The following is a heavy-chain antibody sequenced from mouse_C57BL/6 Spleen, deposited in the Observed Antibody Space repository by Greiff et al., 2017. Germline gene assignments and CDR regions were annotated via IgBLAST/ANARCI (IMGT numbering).Heavy chain of an antibody. D-gene: IGHD2-4*01. CDR2: IYPGSGST. CDR1: GYTFTSYW. Sequence: QVQLQQPGAELVKPGASVKMSCKASGYTFTSYWITWVKQRPGQGLEWIGDIYPGSGSTNYNEKFKSKATLTVDTSSSTAYMQLSSLTSEDSAVYYCARSDDDDVHAMDYWGQGTSVTVSS. CDR3: ARSDDDDVHAMDY. V-gene: IGHV1-55*01. J-gene: IGHJ4*01.